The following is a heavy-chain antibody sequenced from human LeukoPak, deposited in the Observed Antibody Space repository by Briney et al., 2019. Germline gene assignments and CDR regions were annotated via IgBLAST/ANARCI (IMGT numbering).Heavy chain of an antibody. CDR3: ARHGIWFGDTNRWFDP. D-gene: IGHD3-10*01. J-gene: IGHJ5*02. CDR1: GGSISSYY. V-gene: IGHV4-59*08. Sequence: SETLSLTCTVSGGSISSYYWSWIRQPPGKGLEWIGDIYYSGSTNYNPSLTSRVTISVDTSKNQFSLRLTSVTAADTAVSFCARHGIWFGDTNRWFDPWGQGTLVTVSS. CDR2: IYYSGST.